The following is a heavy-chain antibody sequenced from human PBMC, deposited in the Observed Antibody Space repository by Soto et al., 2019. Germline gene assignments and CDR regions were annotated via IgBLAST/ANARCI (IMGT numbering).Heavy chain of an antibody. Sequence: GGSLRLSCAVSGFTVSSNHMSWVRQAPGKGLQWVSVIYSGGTTYYADSVKGRFTISRDNSKNTLYLQMNSPRVEDTAVYYCARDYYYGSGIYGMDVWGQGTTVTVSS. V-gene: IGHV3-53*01. CDR3: ARDYYYGSGIYGMDV. D-gene: IGHD3-10*01. CDR2: IYSGGTT. CDR1: GFTVSSNH. J-gene: IGHJ6*02.